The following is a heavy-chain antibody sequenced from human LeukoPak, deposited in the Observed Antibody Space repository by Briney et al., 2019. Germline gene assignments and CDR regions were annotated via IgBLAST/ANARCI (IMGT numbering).Heavy chain of an antibody. CDR3: ARGRNDNGGMFFDS. CDR2: ISYSGYT. CDR1: GVSMRTYY. J-gene: IGHJ4*02. V-gene: IGHV4-59*01. D-gene: IGHD4-23*01. Sequence: SETLSLTCTVSGVSMRTYYWSWIRQAPGQGPEWIGFISYSGYTSYSPSLKSRVAISVDTSKSQFSLRLSSMTAADTAIYYCARGRNDNGGMFFDSWAQGTLVTVSS.